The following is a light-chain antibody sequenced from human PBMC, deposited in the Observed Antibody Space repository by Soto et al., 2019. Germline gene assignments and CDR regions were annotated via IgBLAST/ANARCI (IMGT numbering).Light chain of an antibody. CDR2: GAS. Sequence: ETVMTQSEATLSVSPGERATLSCRARQSIHTNLAWYQQKPGQPPRLLIYGASTRVTGIPTRFSGSGSGTEFTLTISSLQSEDFAVYCCQQYNNWPRTFGQRTKVEIK. J-gene: IGKJ1*01. CDR1: QSIHTN. CDR3: QQYNNWPRT. V-gene: IGKV3-15*01.